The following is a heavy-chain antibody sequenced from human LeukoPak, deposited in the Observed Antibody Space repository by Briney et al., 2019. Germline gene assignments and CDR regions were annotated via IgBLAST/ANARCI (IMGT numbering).Heavy chain of an antibody. CDR2: IYTSGST. V-gene: IGHV4-4*09. Sequence: SETLSLTCAVYGGSFSGYYWSWIRQPPGKGLEWIGYIYTSGSTNYNPSLKSRVTISVDTSKNQFSLKLSSVTAADTAVYYCARFYDYRWFDPWGQGTLVTVSS. CDR3: ARFYDYRWFDP. CDR1: GGSFSGYY. J-gene: IGHJ5*02. D-gene: IGHD4-11*01.